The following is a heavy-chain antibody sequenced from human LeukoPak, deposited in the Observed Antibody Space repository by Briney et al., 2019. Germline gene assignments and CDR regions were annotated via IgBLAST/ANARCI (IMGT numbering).Heavy chain of an antibody. J-gene: IGHJ6*02. V-gene: IGHV3-11*01. D-gene: IGHD1-14*01. CDR3: AGYDPRFPSGNYYYYGMDV. CDR1: GFTFSDYY. Sequence: GGSLRLSCAASGFTFSDYYMSWIRQAPGKGLEWVSYISSSGSTIYYADSVKGRFTISRDNAKNSLYLQMNSLRAEDTAVYYCAGYDPRFPSGNYYYYGMDVWGQGTTVTVSS. CDR2: ISSSGSTI.